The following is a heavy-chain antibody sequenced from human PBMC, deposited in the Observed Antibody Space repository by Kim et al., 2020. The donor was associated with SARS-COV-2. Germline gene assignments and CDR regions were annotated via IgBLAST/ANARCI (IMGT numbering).Heavy chain of an antibody. CDR3: ARGGELRYFERMDV. D-gene: IGHD3-9*01. Sequence: AQKFQGRVTMTRDTSTSTVYMELSSLRSEDTAVYYCARGGELRYFERMDVWGQGTTVTVSS. V-gene: IGHV1-46*01. J-gene: IGHJ6*02.